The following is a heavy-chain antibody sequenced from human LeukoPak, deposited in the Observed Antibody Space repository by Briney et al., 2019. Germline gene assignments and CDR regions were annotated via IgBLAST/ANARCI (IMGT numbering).Heavy chain of an antibody. J-gene: IGHJ5*02. CDR1: GFTFSNYA. D-gene: IGHD2-15*01. CDR2: IWGADDKT. CDR3: AKTQGYYDA. V-gene: IGHV3-23*01. Sequence: GGSLRLACVASGFTFSNYAMTWVRQAPGKGLELASGIWGADDKTVYGDAVKGRFTISRDNSKNTLYLQMNSLRADDTAVYYWAKTQGYYDAWGQGALVTVSS.